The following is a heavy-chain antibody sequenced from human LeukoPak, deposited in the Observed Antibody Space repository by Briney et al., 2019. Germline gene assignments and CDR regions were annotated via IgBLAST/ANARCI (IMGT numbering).Heavy chain of an antibody. CDR3: ARHVRYSYGYLGHFDY. CDR2: IYHSGST. D-gene: IGHD5-18*01. V-gene: IGHV4-30-2*01. J-gene: IGHJ4*02. CDR1: GGSISSGGYS. Sequence: PSQSLSLTCAVSGGSISSGGYSWSWIRQPPGKGLEWIGYIYHSGSTYYNPSLKSRVTISVDRSKNQFSLKLSSVTAADTAVYYCARHVRYSYGYLGHFDYWGQGTLVTVSS.